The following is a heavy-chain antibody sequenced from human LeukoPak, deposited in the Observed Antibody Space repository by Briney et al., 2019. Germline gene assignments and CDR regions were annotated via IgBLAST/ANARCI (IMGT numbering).Heavy chain of an antibody. CDR2: ITGGSSHI. CDR1: GFTFSSYN. Sequence: GGSLRLSCAASGFTFSSYNMNWVRQTPGQGLEWVSSITGGSSHIYYADSVKGRFTISRDNAKSSLYLQMNSLRAEDTAVYYCARDPYSGSYGADYYYYMDVWGKGTTVTISS. CDR3: ARDPYSGSYGADYYYYMDV. D-gene: IGHD1-26*01. J-gene: IGHJ6*03. V-gene: IGHV3-21*01.